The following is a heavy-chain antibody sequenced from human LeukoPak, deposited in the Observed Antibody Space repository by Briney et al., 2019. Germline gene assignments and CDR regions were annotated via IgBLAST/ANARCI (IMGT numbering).Heavy chain of an antibody. CDR2: IYTSGST. CDR3: AREWFDSSGWLPNHAEYFQH. V-gene: IGHV4-4*07. CDR1: GGSISSYY. J-gene: IGHJ1*01. D-gene: IGHD6-19*01. Sequence: SETLSLTCTVSGGSISSYYWSWIRQPAGKGLEWIGRIYTSGSTNYNPSLKSRVTMSVDTSKNQFSLKLSSVTAADTAVYYCAREWFDSSGWLPNHAEYFQHWGQGTLVTVSS.